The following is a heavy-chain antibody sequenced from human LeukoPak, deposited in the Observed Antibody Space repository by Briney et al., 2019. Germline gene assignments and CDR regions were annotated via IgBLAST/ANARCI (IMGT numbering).Heavy chain of an antibody. CDR3: ARDKIAVAEIAHYY. CDR2: IIPILGIA. D-gene: IGHD6-19*01. Sequence: SVKVSCKASGGTFSSYAISWVRQAPGQGLEWMGRIIPILGIANYAQKFQGGVTITADKSTSTAYMELSSLRSEDTAVYYCARDKIAVAEIAHYYWGQGTLVTVSS. J-gene: IGHJ4*02. CDR1: GGTFSSYA. V-gene: IGHV1-69*04.